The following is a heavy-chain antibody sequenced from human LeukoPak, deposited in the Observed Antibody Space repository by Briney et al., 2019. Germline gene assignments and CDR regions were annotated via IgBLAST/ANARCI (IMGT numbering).Heavy chain of an antibody. D-gene: IGHD3-10*01. CDR2: ISAYNGNT. Sequence: GASVKVSCKASGYTFTSYGISWVRQAPGQGLEWMGWISAYNGNTNYAQKFQGRVTMTRDTSISTAYMELRRLRSDDAAVYYCARVRFGELAFDYWGQGTLVTVSS. V-gene: IGHV1-18*01. J-gene: IGHJ4*02. CDR1: GYTFTSYG. CDR3: ARVRFGELAFDY.